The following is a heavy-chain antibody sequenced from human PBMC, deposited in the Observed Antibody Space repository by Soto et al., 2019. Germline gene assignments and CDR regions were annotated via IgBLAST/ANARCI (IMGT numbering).Heavy chain of an antibody. Sequence: ASVKVSCKASGYTFTSYYMHWVRQAPGQGLEWMGIINPSGGSTSYAQKFQGRVTMTRDTSTSTVYMELSSLRSEDTAVYYCARTGTVAPPDCSGGSCYPAIWFDPWGQGTLVTVS. CDR3: ARTGTVAPPDCSGGSCYPAIWFDP. J-gene: IGHJ5*02. CDR1: GYTFTSYY. D-gene: IGHD2-15*01. CDR2: INPSGGST. V-gene: IGHV1-46*01.